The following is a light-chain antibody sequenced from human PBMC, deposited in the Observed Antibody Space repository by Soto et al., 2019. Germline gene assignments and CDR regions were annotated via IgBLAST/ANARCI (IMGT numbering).Light chain of an antibody. CDR2: DVS. CDR1: SSDVGGYNF. CDR3: SSYTSTSTLVV. V-gene: IGLV2-14*03. J-gene: IGLJ2*01. Sequence: QSALTQPASVSGSPGQSITISCTGTSSDVGGYNFVSWYQHHPGKAPKLMIYDVSNRPSGVSNRFSGSKSGNTASLTISGLQADDEADYYCSSYTSTSTLVVLGGGTKLTVL.